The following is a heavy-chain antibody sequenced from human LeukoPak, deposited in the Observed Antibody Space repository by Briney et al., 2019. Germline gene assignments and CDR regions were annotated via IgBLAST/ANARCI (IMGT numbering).Heavy chain of an antibody. J-gene: IGHJ4*02. V-gene: IGHV4-34*01. CDR2: INHSGST. D-gene: IGHD5-18*01. Sequence: PSETLSLTCAVYGGSFSGYYWSWIRQPPGKGLEWIGEINHSGSTNYNPSLKSRVTISVDTSKNQFSLKLSPVTAADTAVYYCARGNVDTAMVTAGWFDYWGQGTLVTVSS. CDR1: GGSFSGYY. CDR3: ARGNVDTAMVTAGWFDY.